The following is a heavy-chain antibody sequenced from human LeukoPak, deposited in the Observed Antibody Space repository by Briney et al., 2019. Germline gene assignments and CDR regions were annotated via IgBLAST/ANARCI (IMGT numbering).Heavy chain of an antibody. CDR1: GGPIRDYY. Sequence: PSETLSLTCTVSGGPIRDYYWSWIRQASGKGLECIGSVYYSGSTIYNPSLKSRVTISMDTSKKHFSLQLTSVTAAETAVYYCARADFGDYEWYFDLWGRGTLVTVSS. D-gene: IGHD4-17*01. V-gene: IGHV4-59*01. CDR2: VYYSGST. J-gene: IGHJ2*01. CDR3: ARADFGDYEWYFDL.